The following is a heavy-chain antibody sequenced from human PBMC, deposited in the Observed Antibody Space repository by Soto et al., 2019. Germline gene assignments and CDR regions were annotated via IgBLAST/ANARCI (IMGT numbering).Heavy chain of an antibody. CDR3: ARLGDDTRLNYMYFDF. Sequence: SETLSLTCAVSGVSISSGNWWTWVRQSPQRGLEYIGEIFHDGTANYYPSFERRVAISVDTSKNQFSLKLTSVTAADTAIYFCARLGDDTRLNYMYFDFWGQGTLVTVSS. D-gene: IGHD2-21*01. CDR2: IFHDGTA. V-gene: IGHV4-4*02. CDR1: GVSISSGNW. J-gene: IGHJ4*02.